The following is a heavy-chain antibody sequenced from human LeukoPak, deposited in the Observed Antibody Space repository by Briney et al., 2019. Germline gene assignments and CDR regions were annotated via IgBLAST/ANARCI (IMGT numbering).Heavy chain of an antibody. CDR2: INPNSGGT. D-gene: IGHD2-2*01. V-gene: IGHV1-2*02. Sequence: ASVKVSCKASGYTFTGYYMHWVRQAPGQGLEWMGWINPNSGGTNYAQKFQGRVTMTRDTSISTAYMELSRLRSDDTAVYYCGRQLEGVPAALFDYWGQGTLVTVSS. CDR3: GRQLEGVPAALFDY. CDR1: GYTFTGYY. J-gene: IGHJ4*02.